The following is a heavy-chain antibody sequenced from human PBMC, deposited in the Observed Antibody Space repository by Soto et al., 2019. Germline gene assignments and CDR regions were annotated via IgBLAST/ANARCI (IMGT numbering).Heavy chain of an antibody. CDR1: GFTFSSYA. CDR3: ARGGAYYYKAGFDY. Sequence: QVQLVESGGGVVQPGRSLRLSCAASGFTFSSYAMHWVRQAPGKGLEWVAVISYDGSNKYYADSVKGRFTISRDNSKNTLYLQRNSLRAEDTAVYYCARGGAYYYKAGFDYWGQGTLVTVSS. D-gene: IGHD3-10*01. J-gene: IGHJ4*02. CDR2: ISYDGSNK. V-gene: IGHV3-30-3*01.